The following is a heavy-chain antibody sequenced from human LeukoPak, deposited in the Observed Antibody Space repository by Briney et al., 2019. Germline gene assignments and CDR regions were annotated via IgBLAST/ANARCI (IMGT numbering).Heavy chain of an antibody. CDR2: ISAYNGNT. CDR1: GYTFTSYG. V-gene: IGHV1-18*01. CDR3: ARDWYSSGWPDAFDI. J-gene: IGHJ3*02. D-gene: IGHD6-19*01. Sequence: ASVKVSCKASGYTFTSYGISWVRQAPGQGLEWTGWISAYNGNTNYAQKLQGRVTMTTDTSTSTAYMELRSLRSDDTAVYYCARDWYSSGWPDAFDIWGQGTMVTVSS.